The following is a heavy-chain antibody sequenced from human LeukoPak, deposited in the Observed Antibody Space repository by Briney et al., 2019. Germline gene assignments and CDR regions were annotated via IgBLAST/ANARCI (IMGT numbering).Heavy chain of an antibody. D-gene: IGHD6-13*01. Sequence: WTWIRQPPGKGLEWIGYIYYSGSTNYNPSLKSRVTISADTSKNQFSLKLNSVTATDTAVYFCAREYSSSLDVWGQGTTVTVSS. CDR2: IYYSGST. J-gene: IGHJ6*02. CDR3: AREYSSSLDV. V-gene: IGHV4-59*01.